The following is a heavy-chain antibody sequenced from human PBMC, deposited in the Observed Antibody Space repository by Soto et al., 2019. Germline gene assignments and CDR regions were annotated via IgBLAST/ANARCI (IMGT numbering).Heavy chain of an antibody. J-gene: IGHJ6*04. CDR3: ARDSSEWVDYMDV. V-gene: IGHV1-18*01. CDR1: GYTFTNYG. Sequence: QVPLVQSGAEVKKPGASVKVSCKASGYTFTNYGISWVRQAPGQGLEWMGWISAYNGNTNYAQQLQDRVTMTTDTSTSTAYMELRSLRSDDTAVYYWARDSSEWVDYMDVWGKGTTVTVSS. CDR2: ISAYNGNT. D-gene: IGHD6-19*01.